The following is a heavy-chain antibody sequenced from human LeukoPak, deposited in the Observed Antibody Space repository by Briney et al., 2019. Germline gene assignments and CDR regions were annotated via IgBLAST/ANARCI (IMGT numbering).Heavy chain of an antibody. J-gene: IGHJ6*02. D-gene: IGHD6-13*01. CDR1: GFTFSNAW. CDR3: TTGIAAAYYGMDV. Sequence: GSLRLSCAASGFTFSNAWMSWVRQAPGKGLEWVGRIKSKTDGGTTDYAAPVKGRFTISRDDSKNTLYLQMNSLKTEDTAVYYCTTGIAAAYYGMDVWGQGTTVTVSS. V-gene: IGHV3-15*01. CDR2: IKSKTDGGTT.